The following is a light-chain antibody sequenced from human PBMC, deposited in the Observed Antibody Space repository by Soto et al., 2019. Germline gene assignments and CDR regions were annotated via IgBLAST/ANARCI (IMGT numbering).Light chain of an antibody. CDR2: GAS. V-gene: IGKV3-20*01. CDR1: QTVSSSY. CDR3: QQYGTSPQT. Sequence: EIVLTQSPGTLSLSPGERATLSCRASQTVSSSYLAWYQQKPGQAPRLLIYGASSRAIGIPDRFSGSGSGTDFTLTISRLEPEDFSVYYCQQYGTSPQTFGKGTKVDIK. J-gene: IGKJ1*01.